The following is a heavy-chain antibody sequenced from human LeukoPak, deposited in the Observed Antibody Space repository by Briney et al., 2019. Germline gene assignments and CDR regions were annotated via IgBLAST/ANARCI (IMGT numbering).Heavy chain of an antibody. CDR1: GFTFDDYA. D-gene: IGHD6-19*01. CDR2: ISWNSGSI. CDR3: AKDHGGSGWGDAFDI. V-gene: IGHV3-9*01. Sequence: GGSLRLSCAASGFTFDDYAMHWVRQAPGKGLEWVSGISWNSGSIGYADSVKGRFTISRDNAKNSLYLQMNSLRAEDTALYYCAKDHGGSGWGDAFDIWGQGTMVTVSS. J-gene: IGHJ3*02.